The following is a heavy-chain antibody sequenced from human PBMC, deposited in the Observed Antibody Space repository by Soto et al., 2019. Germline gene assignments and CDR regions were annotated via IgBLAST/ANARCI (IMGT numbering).Heavy chain of an antibody. CDR3: VMVDNYVTPTPQDV. CDR1: GYIFVNYG. V-gene: IGHV1-18*01. Sequence: QVQLVQSGDEVKKPGASVKVSCKASGYIFVNYGIAWVRHAPGQGLEWMGWISPYTVNTHSARKVQGRLTMTTDTSTSTAYMDLGSLTSDDTAVYYCVMVDNYVTPTPQDVWGQGTTVTVSS. D-gene: IGHD3-16*01. CDR2: ISPYTVNT. J-gene: IGHJ6*02.